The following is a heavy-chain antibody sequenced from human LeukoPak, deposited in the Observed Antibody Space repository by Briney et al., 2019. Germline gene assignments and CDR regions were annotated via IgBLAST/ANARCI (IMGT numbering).Heavy chain of an antibody. Sequence: SETLSLTCTVSGGSISSSSYYWGWIRQPPGKGLEWIGSIYYSGSTYYNPSLKSRVTISVDTSKNQFSLKLSSVTAADTAVYYCARLSVDTAMGGTGLDYWGQGTLVTVSS. CDR1: GGSISSSSYY. V-gene: IGHV4-39*01. CDR2: IYYSGST. D-gene: IGHD5-18*01. CDR3: ARLSVDTAMGGTGLDY. J-gene: IGHJ4*02.